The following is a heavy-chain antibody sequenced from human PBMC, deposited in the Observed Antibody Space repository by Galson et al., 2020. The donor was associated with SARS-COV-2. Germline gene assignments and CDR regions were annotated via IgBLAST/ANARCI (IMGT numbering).Heavy chain of an antibody. D-gene: IGHD4-4*01. V-gene: IGHV2-70*11. CDR1: GFSLSTSGMC. CDR2: IDWDDDK. Sequence: SGPTLVKPTQTLTLTCTFSGFSLSTSGMCVSWIRQPPGKALEWLARIDWDDDKYYSTSLKTRLTISKDTSKNQVVLTMTNMDPVDTATYYCARIRYSNYGPPYYYYMDVWGKGTTVTVSS. CDR3: ARIRYSNYGPPYYYYMDV. J-gene: IGHJ6*03.